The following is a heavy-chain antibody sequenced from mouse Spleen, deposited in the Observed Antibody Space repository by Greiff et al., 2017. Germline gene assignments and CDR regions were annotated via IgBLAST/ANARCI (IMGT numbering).Heavy chain of an antibody. CDR1: GYTFTSYG. V-gene: IGHV1-81*01. CDR2: IYPRSGNT. CDR3: AISYYGSSYGFAY. Sequence: QVQLQQSGAELARPGASVKLSCKASGYTFTSYGISWVKQRTGQGLEWIGEIYPRSGNTYYNEKFKGKATLTADKSSSTAYMELRSLTSEDSAVYFCAISYYGSSYGFAYWGQGTLVTVSA. D-gene: IGHD1-1*01. J-gene: IGHJ3*01.